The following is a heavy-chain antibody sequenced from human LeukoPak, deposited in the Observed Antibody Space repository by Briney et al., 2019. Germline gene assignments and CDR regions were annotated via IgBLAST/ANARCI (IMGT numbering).Heavy chain of an antibody. J-gene: IGHJ1*01. CDR1: GFTFSSYE. Sequence: GGSLILSCAASGFTFSSYEMNWFRQAPGKGPQWVSYISSSGDTIYYADSVKGRFTTSRDNAKNSLYLQMNSLRAEDTAVYYCARDVGKSGYGDYWGQGTLVTVSS. D-gene: IGHD5-12*01. CDR2: ISSSGDTI. CDR3: ARDVGKSGYGDY. V-gene: IGHV3-48*03.